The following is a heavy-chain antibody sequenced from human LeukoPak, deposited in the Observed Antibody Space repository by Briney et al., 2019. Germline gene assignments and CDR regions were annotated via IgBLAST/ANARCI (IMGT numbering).Heavy chain of an antibody. CDR2: IYDGGHT. D-gene: IGHD3-22*01. Sequence: GGSLRLSCAASGFAVSNNYMSWVRQAPGEGLGWVAVIYDGGHTDYADSVKGRFTISRDSSKNTLYLQMNSLRPEDTAEYYCARARCDTCGYGSWGQGTLVTVSS. J-gene: IGHJ5*02. CDR1: GFAVSNNY. V-gene: IGHV3-66*02. CDR3: ARARCDTCGYGS.